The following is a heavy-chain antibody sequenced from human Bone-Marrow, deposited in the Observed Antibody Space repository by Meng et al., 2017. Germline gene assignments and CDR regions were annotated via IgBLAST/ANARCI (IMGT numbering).Heavy chain of an antibody. CDR2: ISYDGSNK. Sequence: GESLKISCAASRFTFSSYAMYWVRQAPGKGLEWVAVISYDGSNKYYADSVKGRFTISRDNAKNSLYLQMNSLRAEDTAVYYCARDVSRSLEDYWGQGTLVTVSS. J-gene: IGHJ4*02. CDR1: RFTFSSYA. V-gene: IGHV3-30*07. CDR3: ARDVSRSLEDY.